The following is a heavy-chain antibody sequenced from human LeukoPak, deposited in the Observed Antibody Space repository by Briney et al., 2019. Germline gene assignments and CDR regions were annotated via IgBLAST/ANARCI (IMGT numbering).Heavy chain of an antibody. V-gene: IGHV3-21*01. Sequence: GGSLRLSCAASGFAFSSYSMNWVRQAPGKGPGSVSSITSRSSHIYYADSVKGRFTTSRDSAKNSLYLKMNSLRAEDTAVYYCARDPYYSSRYSGAFDIWGQGTTVTVSS. CDR2: ITSRSSHI. CDR1: GFAFSSYS. J-gene: IGHJ3*02. CDR3: ARDPYYSSRYSGAFDI. D-gene: IGHD3-22*01.